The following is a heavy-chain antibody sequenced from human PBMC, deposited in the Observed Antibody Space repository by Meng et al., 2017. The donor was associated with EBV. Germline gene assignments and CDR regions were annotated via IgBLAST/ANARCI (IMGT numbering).Heavy chain of an antibody. CDR1: GYAFTSYI. J-gene: IGHJ4*02. V-gene: IGHV1-3*01. CDR3: VRGPPVGVPGPGDY. CDR2: INVGVGYT. Sequence: QGQTVQSGAEVKNPGASVKVSCKASGYAFTSYILHWVRQAPGQRLEWMGWINVGVGYTKYSQKFQGRVTISSDTSATTGYMELSSLRSEDTAVYYCVRGPPVGVPGPGDYWGQGTLVTVSS. D-gene: IGHD2-21*01.